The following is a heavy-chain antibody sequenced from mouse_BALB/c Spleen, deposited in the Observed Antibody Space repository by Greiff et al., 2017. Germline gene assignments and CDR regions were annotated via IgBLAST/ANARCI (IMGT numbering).Heavy chain of an antibody. J-gene: IGHJ2*01. V-gene: IGHV1-7*01. D-gene: IGHD3-1*01. CDR1: GYTFTSYW. CDR3: ARYSSGFYYFDD. Sequence: QVQLQQSGAELAKPGASVKMSCKASGYTFTSYWMHWVKQRPGQGLEWIGYINPSTGYTEYNQKFKDKATLTADKSSSTAYMQLSSLTSEDSAVYYSARYSSGFYYFDDWGQGTTLTVSS. CDR2: INPSTGYT.